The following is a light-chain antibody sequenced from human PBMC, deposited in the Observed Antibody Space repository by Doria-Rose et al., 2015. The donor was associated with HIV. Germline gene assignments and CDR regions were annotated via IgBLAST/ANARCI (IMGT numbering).Light chain of an antibody. J-gene: IGKJ3*01. CDR3: QQYYDTPS. CDR1: QSLLYTSKNY. CDR2: WAS. V-gene: IGKV4-1*01. Sequence: DIRMTQSPESLGMSLGERATLNCKSNQSLLYTSKNYLAWYQQKPGQPPILLIYWASTRQSGVPARFSGSESGTDFTLTISSLEAEDVAVYYCQQYYDTPSFGPGTTVDIK.